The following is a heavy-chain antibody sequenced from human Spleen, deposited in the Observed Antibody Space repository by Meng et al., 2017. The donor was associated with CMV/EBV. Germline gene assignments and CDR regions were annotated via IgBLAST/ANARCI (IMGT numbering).Heavy chain of an antibody. Sequence: SETLSLTCTVSSGSINTYYWSWIRQPPGKGLEWIGYIHYSGSTNYNPSLKSRVTISVDTSKNQFSLKLSSVTAADTAVYYCARDPIRRGLDYWGQGTLVTVSS. J-gene: IGHJ4*02. CDR2: IHYSGST. CDR3: ARDPIRRGLDY. V-gene: IGHV4-59*01. D-gene: IGHD3-10*01. CDR1: SGSINTYY.